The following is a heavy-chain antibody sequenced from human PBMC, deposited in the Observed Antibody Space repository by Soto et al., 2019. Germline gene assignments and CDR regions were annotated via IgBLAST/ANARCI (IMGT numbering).Heavy chain of an antibody. CDR1: GGTFSSYA. CDR2: IIPIFGTA. D-gene: IGHD6-13*01. CDR3: ANLRIAAAGGGF. V-gene: IGHV1-69*13. Sequence: SVKVSCKASGGTFSSYAISWVRQAPGQGLEWMGGIIPIFGTANYAQKFQGRVTITADESTSTAYMELSSLRSEDTAVYYCANLRIAAAGGGFWGQGTLVTVSS. J-gene: IGHJ4*02.